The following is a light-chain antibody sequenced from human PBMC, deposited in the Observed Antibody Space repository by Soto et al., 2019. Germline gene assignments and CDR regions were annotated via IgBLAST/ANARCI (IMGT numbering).Light chain of an antibody. J-gene: IGKJ1*01. CDR1: QSVSSSF. CDR3: QQYGTSPWT. CDR2: GAS. V-gene: IGKV3-20*01. Sequence: EIMLTQSPGTLSLCPGERATLSCRASQSVSSSFLAWYQQKPGQAPRLLIYGASSRATGIPDRFSGSGSGTDFTLTISRLEPEDFAVYYCQQYGTSPWTFGQGTKVEIK.